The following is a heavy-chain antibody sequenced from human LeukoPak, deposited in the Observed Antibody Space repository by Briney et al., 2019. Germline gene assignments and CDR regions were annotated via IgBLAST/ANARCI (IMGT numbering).Heavy chain of an antibody. J-gene: IGHJ6*02. CDR1: GGTFSSYA. CDR3: ARVPDLYGMDV. CDR2: IIPILGIA. D-gene: IGHD1-14*01. V-gene: IGHV1-69*04. Sequence: GSSVKVSCKASGGTFSSYAISWVRQAPGQGLEWMGRIIPILGIANYAQKFQGRVTITADKSTSTAYMELSSLRSEDTAVYYCARVPDLYGMDVWGQGTTVTVPS.